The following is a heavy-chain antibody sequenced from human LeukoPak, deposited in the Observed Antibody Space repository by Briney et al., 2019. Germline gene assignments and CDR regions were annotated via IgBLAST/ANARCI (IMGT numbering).Heavy chain of an antibody. V-gene: IGHV4-34*01. J-gene: IGHJ4*02. Sequence: SETLSLTRAVYGGSFSGYYWSWIRQPPGKGLEWIGEINHSGSTNYNPSLKSRVRKSLDTSKNQYYLELSSVTAADTAVYYCARRRWLRFGPLDYWGQGTRVTVSS. CDR1: GGSFSGYY. CDR3: ARRRWLRFGPLDY. D-gene: IGHD5-12*01. CDR2: INHSGST.